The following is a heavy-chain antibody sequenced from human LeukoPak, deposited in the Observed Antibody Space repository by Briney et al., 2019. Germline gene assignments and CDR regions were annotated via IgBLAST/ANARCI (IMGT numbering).Heavy chain of an antibody. CDR1: GYTFTGYY. CDR2: INPNSGGT. V-gene: IGHV1-2*02. J-gene: IGHJ4*02. D-gene: IGHD1-26*01. CDR3: TRALGSDY. Sequence: ASLKVSCKASGYTFTGYYMHWVRQAPGQGLEWMGWINPNSGGTNYAQKFQGRVTITRDTSISTAYMELSSPYSDDTAMYYCTRALGSDYWGQGTLVTVSS.